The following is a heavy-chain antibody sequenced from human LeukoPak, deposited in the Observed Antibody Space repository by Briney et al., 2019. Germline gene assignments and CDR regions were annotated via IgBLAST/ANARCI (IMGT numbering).Heavy chain of an antibody. CDR2: LYHSGTT. CDR3: ASSGSFGSCWYLDY. CDR1: GRSISSSRYY. J-gene: IGHJ4*02. Sequence: SETLSLTCTVSGRSISSSRYYWGWTRQPPGKVVEWIGSLYHSGTTYDNSSLNSRVTISEDTTKNHYSLKLSSVTAADTAVYYCASSGSFGSCWYLDYWGQGTLVTVSS. D-gene: IGHD6-19*01. V-gene: IGHV4-39*02.